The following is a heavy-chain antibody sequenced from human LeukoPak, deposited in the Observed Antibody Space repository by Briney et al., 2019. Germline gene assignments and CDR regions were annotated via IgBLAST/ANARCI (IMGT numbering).Heavy chain of an antibody. J-gene: IGHJ4*02. D-gene: IGHD6-13*01. Sequence: GGSLRLSCVASGFTFSSYWMHWVRQDPRKGLVWVSRINGDGRNINYADSVKGRFTISRDNSKKTLYLHLNSLRVEDAAVYYCAKDGYSSIPGFHFEYWGQGTPVTVSS. CDR1: GFTFSSYW. CDR2: INGDGRNI. V-gene: IGHV3-74*01. CDR3: AKDGYSSIPGFHFEY.